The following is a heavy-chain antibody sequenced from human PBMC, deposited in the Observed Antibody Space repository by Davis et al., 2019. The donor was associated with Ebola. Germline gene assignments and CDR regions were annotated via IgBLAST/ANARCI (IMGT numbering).Heavy chain of an antibody. Sequence: ASVKVSCKASGYTFTGYYMHWVRQAPGQGLEWMGWINPNSGGTNYAQKFQGRVTMTRDTSISTAYMELSRLRSDDTAVYYCARRRDVRLRDYYDSSGYFVNWFDPWGQGTLVTVSS. V-gene: IGHV1-2*02. J-gene: IGHJ5*02. D-gene: IGHD3-22*01. CDR3: ARRRDVRLRDYYDSSGYFVNWFDP. CDR1: GYTFTGYY. CDR2: INPNSGGT.